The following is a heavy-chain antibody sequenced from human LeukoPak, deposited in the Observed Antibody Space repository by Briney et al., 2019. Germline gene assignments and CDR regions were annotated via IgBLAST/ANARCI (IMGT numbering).Heavy chain of an antibody. V-gene: IGHV3-30*18. J-gene: IGHJ2*01. CDR1: GFTFGSYG. D-gene: IGHD6-19*01. Sequence: PGRSLRLSCAASGFTFGSYGMHWVRQAPGKGLEWVAIISYDGSNKYYEDPVQGRFTISRDNSKNTLYLQINSLRAEDTAVYYCAKDLGGGSGCYDLWGRGTLVTVSS. CDR3: AKDLGGGSGCYDL. CDR2: ISYDGSNK.